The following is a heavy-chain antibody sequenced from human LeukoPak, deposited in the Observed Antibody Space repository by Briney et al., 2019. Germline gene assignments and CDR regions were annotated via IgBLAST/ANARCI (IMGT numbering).Heavy chain of an antibody. CDR1: GFTFINAW. J-gene: IGHJ4*02. CDR3: STVTEDYGSGSFGF. V-gene: IGHV3-15*01. CDR2: IKTKTDGGTT. D-gene: IGHD3-10*01. Sequence: GGSLRLSCAASGFTFINAWMTWDRQAQGKGLEWVGRIKTKTDGGTTDYGAPVNGRFTTSRDDSKNTLYLQMNSLKTEDTAVYYCSTVTEDYGSGSFGFWGQGTLVTVSS.